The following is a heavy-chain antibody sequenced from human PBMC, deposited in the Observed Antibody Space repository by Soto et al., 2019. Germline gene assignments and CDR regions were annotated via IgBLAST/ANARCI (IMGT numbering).Heavy chain of an antibody. Sequence: QVQLVESGGGVVQPGRSLRLSCAASEFIFSTYGMHWVRQAPGKGLEWVAVIWYGGRNKYYADSVKGRFTISRDNSKNTLYLQMNSLRAEATAVYYCARDPSDSSGVYWYFDLWGRGTLVTVSS. J-gene: IGHJ2*01. V-gene: IGHV3-33*01. D-gene: IGHD3-22*01. CDR1: EFIFSTYG. CDR2: IWYGGRNK. CDR3: ARDPSDSSGVYWYFDL.